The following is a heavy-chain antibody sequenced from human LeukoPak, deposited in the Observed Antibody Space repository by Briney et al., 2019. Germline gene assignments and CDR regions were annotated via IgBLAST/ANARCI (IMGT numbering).Heavy chain of an antibody. Sequence: SETLSLTCTVSGGSISNYFWTWIRQPPGKGLEWIGYIYYSGSTNYNPSLKSRVTISVDTPKNQFSLKLSSVTAADTAVYYCARDLRSGYGSGSEYYYYYYMDVWGKGTTVTVSS. D-gene: IGHD3-10*01. J-gene: IGHJ6*03. CDR2: IYYSGST. CDR1: GGSISNYF. CDR3: ARDLRSGYGSGSEYYYYYYMDV. V-gene: IGHV4-59*12.